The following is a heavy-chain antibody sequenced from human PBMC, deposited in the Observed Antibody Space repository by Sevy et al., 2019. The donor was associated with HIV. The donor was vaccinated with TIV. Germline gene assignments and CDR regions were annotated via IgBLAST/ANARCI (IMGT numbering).Heavy chain of an antibody. V-gene: IGHV3-48*01. CDR1: GFTFSSYS. Sequence: GRSLRLSCVASGFTFSSYSMNWVRQAPGKGLEWVSYISSSSDSSRTLYYADSVKGRFSISRDNAKNSVHLQMTGLRVEDTAVYYCARPDLSGWYFDFWGHGTLVTVSS. D-gene: IGHD6-19*01. J-gene: IGHJ4*01. CDR2: ISSSSDSSRTL. CDR3: ARPDLSGWYFDF.